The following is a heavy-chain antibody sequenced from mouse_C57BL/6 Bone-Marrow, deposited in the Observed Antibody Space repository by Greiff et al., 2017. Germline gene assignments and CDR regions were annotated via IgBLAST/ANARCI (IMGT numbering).Heavy chain of an antibody. CDR3: TPYYGRDY. Sequence: VQLQQSGAELVRPGASVKLSCTASGFNIKDDYMHWVKQRPEQGLEWIGWIDPENGDTEYASKFQGKATITAATSSNTAYLQLSSLTSEDTAVYYCTPYYGRDYWGQGTTLTVSS. CDR1: GFNIKDDY. CDR2: IDPENGDT. J-gene: IGHJ2*01. D-gene: IGHD1-1*01. V-gene: IGHV14-4*01.